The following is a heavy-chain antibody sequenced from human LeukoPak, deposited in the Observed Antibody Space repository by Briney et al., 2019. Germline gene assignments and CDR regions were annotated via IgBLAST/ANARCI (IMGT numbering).Heavy chain of an antibody. Sequence: SETLSLTCTVSSGSISSSSYYWGWIRQPPGKGLEWIGSIYYSGSTYYNPSLKSRVTISVDTSKNQFSLKLSSVTAADTAVYYCARRSAVAGQYYYFDYWGQGTLVTVSS. D-gene: IGHD6-19*01. CDR1: SGSISSSSYY. V-gene: IGHV4-39*01. CDR2: IYYSGST. J-gene: IGHJ4*02. CDR3: ARRSAVAGQYYYFDY.